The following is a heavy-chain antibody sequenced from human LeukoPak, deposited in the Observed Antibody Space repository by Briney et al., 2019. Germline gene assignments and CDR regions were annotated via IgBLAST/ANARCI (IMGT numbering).Heavy chain of an antibody. D-gene: IGHD2/OR15-2a*01. V-gene: IGHV3-7*05. CDR2: RKHDGTVQ. J-gene: IGHJ4*02. Sequence: PGGSLTLSCAASGFTFSSYLVGWVPQAPGKGLECVSDRKHDGTVQLYVVSVKGRFTISREHAKTSLSLQINCLRPDDAGVYFFARGIHYWGQGTLVNVST. CDR1: GFTFSSYL. CDR3: ARGIHY.